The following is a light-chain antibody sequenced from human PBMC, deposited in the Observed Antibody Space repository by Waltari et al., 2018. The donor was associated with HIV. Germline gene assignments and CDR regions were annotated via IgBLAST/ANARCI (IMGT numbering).Light chain of an antibody. CDR3: CSYAGDNIHWV. V-gene: IGLV2-11*01. Sequence: QSALTQPRSVSGSPGQSVTISCTGTSRYVNNYNYVSWYQHHPGGAPKLVIFGVTTRPSWVPDRFSGSNSGNTASLTISGLQAEDDGHYYCCSYAGDNIHWVFGGGTKLTVL. J-gene: IGLJ3*02. CDR1: SRYVNNYNY. CDR2: GVT.